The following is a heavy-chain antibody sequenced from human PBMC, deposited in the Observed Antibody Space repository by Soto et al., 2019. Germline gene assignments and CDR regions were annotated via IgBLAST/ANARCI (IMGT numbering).Heavy chain of an antibody. V-gene: IGHV4-59*01. J-gene: IGHJ6*03. CDR2: IYYSGST. D-gene: IGHD2-2*01. CDR1: GGSISRYY. CDR3: DRGIVVVPAAMFYMDV. Sequence: PSETLSLTCTVSGGSISRYYWSWIRQPPGKGLEWIGYIYYSGSTNYNPSLKSRVTISVDTSKNQFSLKLSSVTAADTAVYYCDRGIVVVPAAMFYMDVWGKGTAVTVSS.